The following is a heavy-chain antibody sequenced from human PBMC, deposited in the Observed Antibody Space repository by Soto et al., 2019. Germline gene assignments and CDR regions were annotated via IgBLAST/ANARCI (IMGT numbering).Heavy chain of an antibody. Sequence: SQTLSLTCAVYAGTFSVYSWSWIRHPPGKGLDRIGPINHSGMTHYTPSLESRVSMSVDSSKNQFSLKLNSFTAADTAVYFCGREGHPLAAVPDRKRRTPCCFDPWGQGTLVTVS. CDR2: INHSGMT. D-gene: IGHD6-13*01. V-gene: IGHV4-34*01. CDR1: AGTFSVYS. J-gene: IGHJ5*02. CDR3: GREGHPLAAVPDRKRRTPCCFDP.